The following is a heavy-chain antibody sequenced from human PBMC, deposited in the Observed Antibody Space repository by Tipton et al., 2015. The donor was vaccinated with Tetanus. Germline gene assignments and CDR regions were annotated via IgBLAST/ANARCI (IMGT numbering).Heavy chain of an antibody. J-gene: IGHJ4*02. Sequence: TLSLTCTVSGASITSFYWSWIRQSPGKGLEWLGDIYYSGSTNYNPSLKSRVTISVDTSKNQFSLNLSSVTAADTAVYYCARGGITAAGILDYWGQGTLVTVSS. V-gene: IGHV4-59*01. CDR3: ARGGITAAGILDY. D-gene: IGHD6-13*01. CDR1: GASITSFY. CDR2: IYYSGST.